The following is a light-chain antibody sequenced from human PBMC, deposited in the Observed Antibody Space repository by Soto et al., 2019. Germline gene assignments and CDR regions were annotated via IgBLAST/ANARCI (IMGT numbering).Light chain of an antibody. CDR3: ASYRSANTLVV. Sequence: SVLTQPASVSGSPGQSITISCTGTSRDIFNYNYVSWYQHHPGKSPKLMMYRVTSRPSGVSDRFSGSKSGMTASLTISGLQAEDEADYFCASYRSANTLVVFGTGTKVTVL. V-gene: IGLV2-14*01. CDR1: SRDIFNYNY. CDR2: RVT. J-gene: IGLJ1*01.